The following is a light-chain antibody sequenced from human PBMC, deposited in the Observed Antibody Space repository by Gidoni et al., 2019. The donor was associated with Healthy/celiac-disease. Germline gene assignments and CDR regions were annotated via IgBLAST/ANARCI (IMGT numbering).Light chain of an antibody. CDR2: LGS. CDR3: MQAIHLFT. CDR1: QRLLHRNGYNY. J-gene: IGKJ3*01. V-gene: IGKV2-28*01. Sequence: DIVMTQSPLSLPVTHGEPASISCRSSQRLLHRNGYNYLDWYLQKPGQSPQLLIYLGSNRASGVPERFSGSGSGTDFTLKSSRVEAEDVGVYYCMQAIHLFTFGHGTKVDIK.